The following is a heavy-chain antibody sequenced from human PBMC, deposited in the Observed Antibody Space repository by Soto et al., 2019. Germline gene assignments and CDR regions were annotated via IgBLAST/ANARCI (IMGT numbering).Heavy chain of an antibody. CDR1: GFTFSSYW. CDR3: ARAFGLVDY. CDR2: IKQDGSEK. J-gene: IGHJ4*02. D-gene: IGHD3-10*01. Sequence: GGSLRLSCVASGFTFSSYWMSWVRQAPGKGLEWVANIKQDGSEKYYVDSVKGRFTISRDNAKNSLYLQMNSLRAEDTAVYYCARAFGLVDYWGQGTLVTVSS. V-gene: IGHV3-7*03.